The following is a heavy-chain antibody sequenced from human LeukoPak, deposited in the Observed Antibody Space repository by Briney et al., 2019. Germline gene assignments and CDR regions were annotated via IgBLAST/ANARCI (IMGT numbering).Heavy chain of an antibody. Sequence: GGSLRLSCAASGFTFSSYDMHWVRQATGKGLEWVLAIGTAGDTYYPASVKGRFTISRENAKNSLYLQMNSLRAGDTAVYYCARVLGSGTYGMDVWGQGTTVTVSS. V-gene: IGHV3-13*01. CDR1: GFTFSSYD. D-gene: IGHD3-10*01. CDR2: IGTAGDT. CDR3: ARVLGSGTYGMDV. J-gene: IGHJ6*02.